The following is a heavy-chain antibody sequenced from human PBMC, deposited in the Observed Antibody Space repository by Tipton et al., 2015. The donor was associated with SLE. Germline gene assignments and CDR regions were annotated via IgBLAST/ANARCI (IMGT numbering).Heavy chain of an antibody. CDR1: GGSISSSSYY. Sequence: TLSLTCTVSGGSISSSSYYWGGIRQPPGKGLEWIGGIFYSGSTYYNPSLKTRVTISVDTSKNQFSLKLSSVTAADTAVYYCARTLASRWFRELPNFFPFDYWGQGTLLSVSS. CDR2: IFYSGST. V-gene: IGHV4-39*01. D-gene: IGHD3-10*01. J-gene: IGHJ4*02. CDR3: ARTLASRWFRELPNFFPFDY.